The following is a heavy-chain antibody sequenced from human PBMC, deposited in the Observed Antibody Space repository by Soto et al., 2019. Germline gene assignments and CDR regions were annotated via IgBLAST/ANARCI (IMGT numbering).Heavy chain of an antibody. V-gene: IGHV3-21*01. CDR3: ARESGQWLDPFRY. Sequence: EVQLVESGGGLVKPGGSLRLSCAASGFTFSSYSMNWVRQAPGKGLEWVSSISISSNSIYYADSVKGRFTISRDNAKNSLYLQMNSLRAEDTAVYYCARESGQWLDPFRYWGQGTLVTVSS. J-gene: IGHJ4*02. CDR1: GFTFSSYS. CDR2: ISISSNSI. D-gene: IGHD6-19*01.